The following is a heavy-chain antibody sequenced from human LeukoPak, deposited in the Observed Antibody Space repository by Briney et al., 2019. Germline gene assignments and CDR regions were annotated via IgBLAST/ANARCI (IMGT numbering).Heavy chain of an antibody. CDR3: ASTYDSSGYYSPSWFDP. J-gene: IGHJ5*02. V-gene: IGHV1-69*05. Sequence: SVKVSCKTSGGTFSSYAISWVRQAPGQGLEWMGGIIPIFGTANYAQKFQGRVTITTDESTSTAYMELSSLRSEDTAVYYCASTYDSSGYYSPSWFDPWGQGTLVTVSS. D-gene: IGHD3-22*01. CDR2: IIPIFGTA. CDR1: GGTFSSYA.